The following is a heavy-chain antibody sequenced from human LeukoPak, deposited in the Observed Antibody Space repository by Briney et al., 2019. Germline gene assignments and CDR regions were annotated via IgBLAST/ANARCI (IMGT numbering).Heavy chain of an antibody. J-gene: IGHJ4*02. Sequence: PGGSVRLSCAASGFTFRSYSMNWVRQAPGQGLEWVSSISSSNSLIYYADSVKGRFTISRDNSKNSLYLQMNSLRAEDTAVYYCARVPGDYWGQGTLVTVSS. V-gene: IGHV3-21*01. D-gene: IGHD3-10*01. CDR1: GFTFRSYS. CDR2: ISSSNSLI. CDR3: ARVPGDY.